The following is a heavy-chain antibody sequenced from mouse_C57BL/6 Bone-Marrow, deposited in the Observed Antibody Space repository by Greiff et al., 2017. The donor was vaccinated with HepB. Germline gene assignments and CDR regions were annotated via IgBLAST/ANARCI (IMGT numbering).Heavy chain of an antibody. Sequence: QVQLQQPGAELVKPGASVKLSCKASGYTFTSYWMQWVKQRPGQGLEWTGEIDPSDSYTNYNQKFKGKATLTVDTSSSTAYMQLSSLTSEDSAVYYCANYDYDGYAMDYWGQGTSVTVSS. J-gene: IGHJ4*01. CDR1: GYTFTSYW. V-gene: IGHV1-50*01. CDR2: IDPSDSYT. D-gene: IGHD2-4*01. CDR3: ANYDYDGYAMDY.